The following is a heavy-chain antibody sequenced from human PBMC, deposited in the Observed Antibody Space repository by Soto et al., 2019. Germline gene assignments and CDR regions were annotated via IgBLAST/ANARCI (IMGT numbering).Heavy chain of an antibody. Sequence: GGSLRLSCTTSGFIFDAYAMHWVRQAPGKGLEWVSGISWNSGYIDYADSVKGRFTISRDNAKNSLFLQMNRLRSEDTAFYYCAKVFHGSGAFRPTELDSWGQGTLVTVSS. CDR1: GFIFDAYA. V-gene: IGHV3-9*01. J-gene: IGHJ4*02. CDR2: ISWNSGYI. CDR3: AKVFHGSGAFRPTELDS. D-gene: IGHD3-10*01.